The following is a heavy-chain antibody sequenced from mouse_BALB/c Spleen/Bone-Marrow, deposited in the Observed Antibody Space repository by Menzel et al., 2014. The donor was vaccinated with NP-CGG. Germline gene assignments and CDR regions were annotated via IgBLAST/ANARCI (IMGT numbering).Heavy chain of an antibody. J-gene: IGHJ3*01. CDR1: GYAFTSYN. D-gene: IGHD1-1*01. V-gene: IGHV1S135*01. Sequence: EVKLMESGPELVKPGASVKVSCKASGYAFTSYNMYWVKQSHGKSLEWIGYIDPYNGGTSYNQKFKGKATLTVDKSSSTAYMRLNSLTSEDSAVYYCARENYGSSPAYWGQGTLVTVSA. CDR3: ARENYGSSPAY. CDR2: IDPYNGGT.